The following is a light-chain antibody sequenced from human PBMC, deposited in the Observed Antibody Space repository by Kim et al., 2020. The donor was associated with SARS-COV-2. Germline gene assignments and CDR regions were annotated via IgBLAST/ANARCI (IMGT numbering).Light chain of an antibody. CDR1: QSVSSSY. CDR3: QQYGSSPYT. V-gene: IGKV3-20*01. J-gene: IGKJ2*01. CDR2: GAS. Sequence: GERATLSCRATQSVSSSYLAWYQQKPGQAPRLLIYGASSRATGIPDRFSGSGSGTDFTLTISRLEPEDFAVYYCQQYGSSPYTFGQGTKLEI.